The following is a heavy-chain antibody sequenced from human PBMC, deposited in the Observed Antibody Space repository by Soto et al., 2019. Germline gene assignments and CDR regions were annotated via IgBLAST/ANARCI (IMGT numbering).Heavy chain of an antibody. D-gene: IGHD2-21*02. CDR2: IIPIFGTA. V-gene: IGHV1-69*13. CDR3: ARDCGGHCYSGY. Sequence: SVTVACKASGGTFRSYAISWVRQAPGQGLEWMGGIIPIFGTANYAQKFQGRVTITADESTSTAYMELSSLRSEDTAVYYCARDCGGHCYSGYWAQGTRVTVPS. J-gene: IGHJ4*02. CDR1: GGTFRSYA.